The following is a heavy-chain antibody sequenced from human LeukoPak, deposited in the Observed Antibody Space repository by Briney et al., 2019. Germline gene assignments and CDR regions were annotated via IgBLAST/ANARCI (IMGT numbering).Heavy chain of an antibody. CDR3: ARVAGSIDY. D-gene: IGHD6-19*01. CDR2: MNPNSGYT. Sequence: GASVKVSCKASGYTFTTYDINWVRQAAGQGLEWMGWMNPNSGYTGYAQKFQGRVTITRDTSISTAYMELSSLRSEDTAVYYCARVAGSIDYWGQGTLVTVSS. J-gene: IGHJ4*02. CDR1: GYTFTTYD. V-gene: IGHV1-8*03.